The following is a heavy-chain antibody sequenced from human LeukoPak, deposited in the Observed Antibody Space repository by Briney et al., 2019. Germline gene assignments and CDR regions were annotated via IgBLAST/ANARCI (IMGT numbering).Heavy chain of an antibody. CDR2: ISNNGGYT. J-gene: IGHJ4*02. CDR1: GFTFSSSA. Sequence: GGSLRLSCAASGFTFSSSAMSWVRQAPGKGLEWVSAISNNGGYTYYADSVQGRFTISRDNSKSTLCLQMNSLRAEDTAVYYCAKQLGYCSDGSCYFPYWGQGTLVTASS. V-gene: IGHV3-23*01. D-gene: IGHD2-15*01. CDR3: AKQLGYCSDGSCYFPY.